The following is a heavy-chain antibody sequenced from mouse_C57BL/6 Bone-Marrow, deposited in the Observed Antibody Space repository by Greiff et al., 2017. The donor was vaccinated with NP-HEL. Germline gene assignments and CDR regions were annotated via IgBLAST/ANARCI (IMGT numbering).Heavy chain of an antibody. CDR3: TRGNTGYFDV. Sequence: EVNVVESGGGLVQPGGSMKLSCAASGFTFSDAWMDWVRQSPEKGLEWVAEIRNKANNHATYYAESVRGRFTISRDDSKSSVYLQMNSLRAEDTGIYYCTRGNTGYFDVWGTGTTVTVSS. J-gene: IGHJ1*03. V-gene: IGHV6-6*01. CDR2: IRNKANNHAT. CDR1: GFTFSDAW. D-gene: IGHD2-1*01.